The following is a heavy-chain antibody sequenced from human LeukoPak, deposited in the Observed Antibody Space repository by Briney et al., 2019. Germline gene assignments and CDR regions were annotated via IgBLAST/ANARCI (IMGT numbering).Heavy chain of an antibody. Sequence: PGGSLRLSCTASGFTFSNYGMHWVRQAPGKGLEWVSAISGSGGSTYYADSVKGRFTISRDNSKNTLYLQMNSLRAEDTAVYYCAKGSRSGWYGGIDYWGQGTLVTVSS. J-gene: IGHJ4*02. CDR1: GFTFSNYG. V-gene: IGHV3-23*01. D-gene: IGHD6-19*01. CDR2: ISGSGGST. CDR3: AKGSRSGWYGGIDY.